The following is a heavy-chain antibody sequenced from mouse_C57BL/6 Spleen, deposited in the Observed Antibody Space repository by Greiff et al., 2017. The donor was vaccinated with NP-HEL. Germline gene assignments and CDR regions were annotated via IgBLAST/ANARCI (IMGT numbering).Heavy chain of an antibody. J-gene: IGHJ2*01. CDR2: ISSGSSTI. CDR1: GFTFSDYG. D-gene: IGHD2-5*01. Sequence: EVNLVESGGGLVKPGGSLKLSCAASGFTFSDYGMHWVRQAPEKGLEWVAYISSGSSTIYYADTVKGRFTISRDNAKNTLFLQMTSLRSEDTAMYYCARISNYVRYYFDYWGQGTTLTVSS. CDR3: ARISNYVRYYFDY. V-gene: IGHV5-17*01.